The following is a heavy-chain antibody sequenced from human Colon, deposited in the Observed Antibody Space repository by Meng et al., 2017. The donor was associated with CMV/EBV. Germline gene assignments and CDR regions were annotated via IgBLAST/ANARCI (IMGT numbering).Heavy chain of an antibody. CDR3: ARVRKGMVGQTTFDY. D-gene: IGHD1-26*01. CDR2: IRNKVNSYTT. Sequence: GESLKISCAASGFTFSDHYIDWVRQAPGKGLEWVDRIRNKVNSYTTLYAASVEGRFTVSRDDSKNSVFLQMNSLKTEDTAVYYCARVRKGMVGQTTFDYWGQGTLVTVSS. J-gene: IGHJ4*02. CDR1: GFTFSDHY. V-gene: IGHV3-72*01.